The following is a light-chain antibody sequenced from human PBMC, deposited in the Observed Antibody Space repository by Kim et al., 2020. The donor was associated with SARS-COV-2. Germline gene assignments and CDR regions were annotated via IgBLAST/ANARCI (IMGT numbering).Light chain of an antibody. J-gene: IGLJ2*01. CDR3: SSYAGTNNVI. Sequence: QSALTQPPPASGSPGQSVAISCTGTSSDIGTYNHVSWYQQHPGKAPKLLIYDVSKRPSGVPDRFSACKSGNTASLTVSGLQAEDEADYYCSSYAGTNNVIFGGGTQLTVL. CDR1: SSDIGTYNH. CDR2: DVS. V-gene: IGLV2-8*01.